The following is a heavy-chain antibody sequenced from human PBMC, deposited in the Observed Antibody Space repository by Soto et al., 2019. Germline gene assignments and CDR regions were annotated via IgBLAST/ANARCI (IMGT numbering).Heavy chain of an antibody. V-gene: IGHV3-11*01. CDR2: ISSSGSTI. Sequence: RWSLRLSCADSVLTFSEYYLSWIRQAPWKGLEWLSYISSSGSTIYYSDSVKVRFTISRDNAKNSLYLQMNSLRAEDTAVYYCASLPGRSSSSDVWGQGTTVTVSS. CDR3: ASLPGRSSSSDV. CDR1: VLTFSEYY. J-gene: IGHJ6*02. D-gene: IGHD6-6*01.